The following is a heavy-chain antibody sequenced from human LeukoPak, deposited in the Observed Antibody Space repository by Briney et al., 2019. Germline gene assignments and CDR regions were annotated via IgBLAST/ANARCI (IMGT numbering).Heavy chain of an antibody. Sequence: GGSLRLAWAASGFKLSSYYMDWVRQGPGKGLVWVSRLKSDGSSTKYADSVQGRFTISRDDAKNTLYLQMTSVRVEDAAVYYCARTTMETQYFDRWGQGTLVTVSS. CDR3: ARTTMETQYFDR. CDR1: GFKLSSYY. V-gene: IGHV3-74*03. D-gene: IGHD1-1*01. J-gene: IGHJ4*02. CDR2: LKSDGSST.